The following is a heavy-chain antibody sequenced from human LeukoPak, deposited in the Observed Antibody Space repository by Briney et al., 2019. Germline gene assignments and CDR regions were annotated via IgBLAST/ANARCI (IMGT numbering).Heavy chain of an antibody. CDR2: IRSKAYGGTT. CDR3: ARDFSSNWYGTTDY. D-gene: IGHD6-13*01. V-gene: IGHV3-49*04. Sequence: GGSLRLSCTAAGFTFGDYAMSWVRQAPGKGLEWVGFIRSKAYGGTTEYAASVSGRFTVSRDDSKSIADLQMNSLKTDDTAVYYCARDFSSNWYGTTDYWGQGTLVTVSS. CDR1: GFTFGDYA. J-gene: IGHJ4*02.